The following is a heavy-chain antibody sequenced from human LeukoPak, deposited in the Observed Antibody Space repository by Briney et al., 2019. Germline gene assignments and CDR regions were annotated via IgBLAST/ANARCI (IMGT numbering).Heavy chain of an antibody. J-gene: IGHJ3*02. CDR1: GGTFSSYA. Sequence: SVKVSCKASGGTFSSYAISWVRQAPGQGLEWMGRIIPILGIANYAQKFQGRVTITADKSTSTAYVELSSLRSEDTAVYYCASDYSSSWDWGLRDAFDIWGQGTMVTVSS. CDR2: IIPILGIA. CDR3: ASDYSSSWDWGLRDAFDI. V-gene: IGHV1-69*04. D-gene: IGHD6-13*01.